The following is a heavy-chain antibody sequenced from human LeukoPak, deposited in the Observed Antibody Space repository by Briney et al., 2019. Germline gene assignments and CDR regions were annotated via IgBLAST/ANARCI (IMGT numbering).Heavy chain of an antibody. CDR3: ARDLNYDFWSGGDAFDI. V-gene: IGHV4-61*02. Sequence: SQTLSLTCTVSGGSISSGSFYWSWIRQPAGKGLEWIGRIYTSGSTNYNPSLKSRVTISVDTSKNQFSLKLSSVTAADTAVYYCARDLNYDFWSGGDAFDIWGQGTMVTVSS. J-gene: IGHJ3*02. D-gene: IGHD3-3*01. CDR2: IYTSGST. CDR1: GGSISSGSFY.